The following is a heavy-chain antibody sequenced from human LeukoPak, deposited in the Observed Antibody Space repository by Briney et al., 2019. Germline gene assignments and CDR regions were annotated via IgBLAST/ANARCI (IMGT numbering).Heavy chain of an antibody. V-gene: IGHV3-21*04. D-gene: IGHD2-2*02. CDR1: GFTFSSYA. J-gene: IGHJ4*02. CDR3: ARSPGLVPAAIRVWFDY. CDR2: ISSNNNI. Sequence: GGSLRLSCVGSGFTFSSYAMNWVRQAPGKGLEWVSSISSNNNIYYADSVKGRFTISRDNSKNTLYLQMNSLRAEDTAVYYCARSPGLVPAAIRVWFDYWGQGTLVTVSS.